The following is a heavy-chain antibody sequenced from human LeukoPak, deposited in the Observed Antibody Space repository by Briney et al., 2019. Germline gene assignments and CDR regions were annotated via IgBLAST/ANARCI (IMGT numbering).Heavy chain of an antibody. CDR1: GLTFSSYI. J-gene: IGHJ4*02. Sequence: GGSLRLSCAAPGLTFSSYIMNWVRQAPGKGLEWVSSISSSSSYIYYADSVKGRFTISRDNAKNSLYLQMNSLRAEDTAVYYCAREPVRYFDYWGQGTLVTVSS. CDR3: AREPVRYFDY. V-gene: IGHV3-21*01. CDR2: ISSSSSYI. D-gene: IGHD3-10*01.